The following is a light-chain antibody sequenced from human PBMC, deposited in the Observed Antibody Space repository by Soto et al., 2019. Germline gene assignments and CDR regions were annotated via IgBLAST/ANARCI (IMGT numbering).Light chain of an antibody. Sequence: EIVLTQSPGTLSLSPGERATLSCRASQSVSSNYLAWYQQKTGQAPRLLIYGASSRATGIPDRFSGSGSGTDFTLTIRSLEPEDFEVYYCQQYGRSPLTFGGGTKVDI. J-gene: IGKJ4*01. CDR1: QSVSSNY. V-gene: IGKV3-20*01. CDR3: QQYGRSPLT. CDR2: GAS.